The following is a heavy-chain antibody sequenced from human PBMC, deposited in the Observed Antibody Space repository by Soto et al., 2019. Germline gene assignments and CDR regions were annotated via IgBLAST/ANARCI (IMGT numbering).Heavy chain of an antibody. J-gene: IGHJ5*02. Sequence: SETLSLTCTVSGGSISSYYWSWIRQPPGKGLEWIGYIYYSGSTNYNPSLKSRVTISVDTSKNQFSLKLSSVTAADTAVYYCARELGVLLEPRPPVWVDPWGQGTLVTDAS. CDR2: IYYSGST. CDR3: ARELGVLLEPRPPVWVDP. V-gene: IGHV4-59*01. CDR1: GGSISSYY. D-gene: IGHD1-20*01.